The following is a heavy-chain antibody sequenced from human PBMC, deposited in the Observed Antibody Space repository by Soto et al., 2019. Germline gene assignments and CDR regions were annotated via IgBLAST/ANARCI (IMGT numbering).Heavy chain of an antibody. CDR3: AKDPNWGFAERYYFDY. CDR2: ISYDGSNK. V-gene: IGHV3-30*18. J-gene: IGHJ4*02. Sequence: GGSLRLSCAASGFTFSSYGMHWVRQAPGKGLEWVAVISYDGSNKYYADSVKGRFTISRDNSKNTLYLQMNSLRAEDTAVYYCAKDPNWGFAERYYFDYWGQGTLVTVSS. CDR1: GFTFSSYG. D-gene: IGHD7-27*01.